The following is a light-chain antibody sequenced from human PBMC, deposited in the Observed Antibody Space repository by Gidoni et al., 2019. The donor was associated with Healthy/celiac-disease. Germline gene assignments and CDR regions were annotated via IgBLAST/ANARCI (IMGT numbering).Light chain of an antibody. CDR3: SSYTSSSTLV. V-gene: IGLV2-14*01. Sequence: QSALTQPAAVSGSPGQSLTISCPGTSSDVGVYNYVPWYQQHPGKAPKLMIYDVSNRPSGVSNRFSGSKSGNTASLTISWLQAEDEADYYCSSYTSSSTLVFGGGTKLTVL. J-gene: IGLJ2*01. CDR2: DVS. CDR1: SSDVGVYNY.